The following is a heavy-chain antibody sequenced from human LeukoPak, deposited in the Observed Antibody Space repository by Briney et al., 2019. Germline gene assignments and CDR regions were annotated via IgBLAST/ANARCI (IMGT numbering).Heavy chain of an antibody. D-gene: IGHD6-19*01. Sequence: ASVKVSCKASGYTFTSYDINWVRQATGQGLEWMGWMNPNSGNTGYAQKFQGRVTMTRDTSTSTVYMELSSLRSEDTAVYYCARDPQIAVAGTGFDYWGQGTLVTVSS. V-gene: IGHV1-8*01. CDR3: ARDPQIAVAGTGFDY. J-gene: IGHJ4*02. CDR2: MNPNSGNT. CDR1: GYTFTSYD.